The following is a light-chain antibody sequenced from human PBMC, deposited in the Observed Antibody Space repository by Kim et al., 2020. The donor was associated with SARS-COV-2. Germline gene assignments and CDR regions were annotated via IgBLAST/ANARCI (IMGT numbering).Light chain of an antibody. CDR1: ESISGGY. CDR2: GAS. Sequence: PREKAPPSPRGSESISGGYLAWSQQRPAQAPRLLIYGASSRATGIPHGLSGSGSGADFTLTISSLEPEDFAVYYCQNNISSPPWTFGQRAKV. V-gene: IGKV3-20*01. CDR3: QNNISSPPWT. J-gene: IGKJ1*01.